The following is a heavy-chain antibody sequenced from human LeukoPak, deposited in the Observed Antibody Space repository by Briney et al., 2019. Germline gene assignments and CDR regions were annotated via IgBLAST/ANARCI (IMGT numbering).Heavy chain of an antibody. CDR3: ARGRGWGTFDI. J-gene: IGHJ3*02. CDR1: GFTFSSYD. Sequence: GGSLRLSCAASGFTFSSYDMSWVRQGTGKGLEWVSAIGTAGDTYYPGSVKGRFTTSRENAKNSLYLQMNSLRVGDTAVYYCARGRGWGTFDIWGQGTMVTVSS. D-gene: IGHD3-10*01. V-gene: IGHV3-13*04. CDR2: IGTAGDT.